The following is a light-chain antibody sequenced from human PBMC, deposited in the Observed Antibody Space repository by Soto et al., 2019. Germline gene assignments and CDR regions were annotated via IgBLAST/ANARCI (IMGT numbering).Light chain of an antibody. J-gene: IGLJ1*01. Sequence: QSALTQPPSASGSPGQSVTISCTGTSSDVGGYNYVSWYQQHPGKAPKLMIYEVSTRPSGVPDRFSGSKSGNTASLTVSGLQDEDEADYYCSSYAGSNTPDVFGTGTKLTVL. V-gene: IGLV2-8*01. CDR1: SSDVGGYNY. CDR2: EVS. CDR3: SSYAGSNTPDV.